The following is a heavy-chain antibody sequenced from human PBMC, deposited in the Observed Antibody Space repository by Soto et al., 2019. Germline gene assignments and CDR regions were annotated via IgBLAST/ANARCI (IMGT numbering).Heavy chain of an antibody. D-gene: IGHD1-1*01. CDR3: ARDRGSRVWNGPTFDY. CDR2: ISPNSDDI. CDR1: GFTFSNYN. Sequence: EVQLVESGGGLVKPGGSLRLSCAASGFTFSNYNMNWVRQAPGKGPEWVSFISPNSDDIYYAASLEGRFTISRDNAKNALYLHMNGLRAEDAAVYYCARDRGSRVWNGPTFDYWGQGTLVTVSS. J-gene: IGHJ4*02. V-gene: IGHV3-21*01.